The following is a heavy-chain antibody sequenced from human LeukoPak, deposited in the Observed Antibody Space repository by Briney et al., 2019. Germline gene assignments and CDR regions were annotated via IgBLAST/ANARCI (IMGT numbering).Heavy chain of an antibody. CDR2: ISYDGSNK. V-gene: IGHV3-30*03. Sequence: PGGSLRLSCAASGFTFSSYGMHWVRQAPGKGLEWVAVISYDGSNKYYADSVKGRFTISRDNSKNTLYLQMNSLRAEDTAVYYCARDRGWKQQLVRGFDYWGQGTLVTVSS. D-gene: IGHD6-13*01. CDR1: GFTFSSYG. CDR3: ARDRGWKQQLVRGFDY. J-gene: IGHJ4*02.